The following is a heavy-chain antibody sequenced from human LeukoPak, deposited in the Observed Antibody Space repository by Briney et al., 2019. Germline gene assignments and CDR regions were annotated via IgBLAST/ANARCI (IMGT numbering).Heavy chain of an antibody. CDR1: GFTFSSYA. V-gene: IGHV3-30*07. J-gene: IGHJ4*02. CDR2: ISYDGSNK. D-gene: IGHD6-6*01. Sequence: PGGSLRLSCAASGFTFSSYAMHWVRQAPGKGLGWVAVISYDGSNKYYADSVKGRFTISRDNAKNSLYLQMNSLRAEDTAVYYCAREGRIAAAAEDYWGQGTLVTVSS. CDR3: AREGRIAAAAEDY.